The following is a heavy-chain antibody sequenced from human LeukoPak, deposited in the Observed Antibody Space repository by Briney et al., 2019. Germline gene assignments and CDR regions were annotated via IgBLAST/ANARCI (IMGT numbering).Heavy chain of an antibody. D-gene: IGHD3-22*01. Sequence: GGSLRLSCAASGFTFSSYGMHWVRQAPGKGLEWVSYISSSGSTIYYADSVKGRFTISRDNSKNTLYPQMNSLRAEDTAVYYCAKATVTMIVVALDYWGQGTLVTVSS. J-gene: IGHJ4*02. CDR1: GFTFSSYG. CDR3: AKATVTMIVVALDY. CDR2: ISSSGSTI. V-gene: IGHV3-48*01.